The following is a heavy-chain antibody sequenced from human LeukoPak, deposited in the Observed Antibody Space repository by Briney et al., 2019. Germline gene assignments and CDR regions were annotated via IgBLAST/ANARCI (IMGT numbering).Heavy chain of an antibody. CDR2: ISSSSDTI. CDR3: ARYLWFGSSQRFVY. CDR1: GLIFSSYS. J-gene: IGHJ4*02. V-gene: IGHV3-48*02. Sequence: GGSLRLSCAASGLIFSSYSMNWVRQAPGKGLEWVSYISSSSDTIYYADSVKGRFTISRDNAKNSLYLQMNSLRDEDTAVYYCARYLWFGSSQRFVYWGQGTLVTVSS. D-gene: IGHD3-10*01.